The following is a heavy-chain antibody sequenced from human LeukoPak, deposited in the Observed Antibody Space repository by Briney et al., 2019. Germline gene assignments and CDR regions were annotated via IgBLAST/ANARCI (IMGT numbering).Heavy chain of an antibody. CDR1: GGSFSGYY. CDR2: INHSGST. V-gene: IGHV4-34*01. J-gene: IGHJ4*02. CDR3: AGRRYSYGVAGPLGY. D-gene: IGHD5-18*01. Sequence: SESLSLTCAVYGGSFSGYYWSWIRQPPGKGLEWIGEINHSGSTNYNPSLKSRVTISVDTSKNQFSLKLSSVTAADTAVYYCAGRRYSYGVAGPLGYWGQGTLVTVSS.